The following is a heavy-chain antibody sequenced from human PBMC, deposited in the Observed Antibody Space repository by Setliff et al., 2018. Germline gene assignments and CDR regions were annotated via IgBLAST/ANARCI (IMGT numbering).Heavy chain of an antibody. J-gene: IGHJ4*02. CDR2: LSHSGNK. CDR1: GGSISYS. Sequence: PSETLSLTCSVSGGSISYSWGWIRQPPGKGLEWIGGLSHSGNKYYNPAFRSRVTIPVDMSKNQFSLNVDSVTAADTAVYYCARESRFGYSGYDCAFDYWGQGMLVTVSS. D-gene: IGHD5-12*01. CDR3: ARESRFGYSGYDCAFDY. V-gene: IGHV4-4*08.